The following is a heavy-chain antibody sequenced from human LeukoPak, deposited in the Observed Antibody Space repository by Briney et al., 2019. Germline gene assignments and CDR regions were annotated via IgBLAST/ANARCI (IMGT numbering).Heavy chain of an antibody. V-gene: IGHV4-34*01. D-gene: IGHD3-10*01. J-gene: IGHJ5*02. CDR3: ARFPASGSNFAWFDP. CDR2: INLSEST. CDR1: GGSLSHCY. Sequence: KPSETLSLTCAVYGGSLSHCYWSWSRQPPATGLERVWKINLSESTSSNPYLKSRVTISIDMSTTKYYLDLTLMTATDTAIYSCARFPASGSNFAWFDPWGQGTLVTVSS.